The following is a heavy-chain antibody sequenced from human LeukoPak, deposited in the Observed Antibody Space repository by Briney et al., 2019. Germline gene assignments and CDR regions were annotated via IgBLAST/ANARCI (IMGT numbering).Heavy chain of an antibody. J-gene: IGHJ4*02. Sequence: SSETLSLTCAVYGGSFSGYYWSWIRQPPGKGLEWIGEINHSGSTNYNPSLKSRVTISVDTSKNQFSLKLSSVTAADTAVYYCARHGRAERGKRPFDSWGQGTLVTVSS. D-gene: IGHD4-23*01. CDR2: INHSGST. V-gene: IGHV4-34*01. CDR1: GGSFSGYY. CDR3: ARHGRAERGKRPFDS.